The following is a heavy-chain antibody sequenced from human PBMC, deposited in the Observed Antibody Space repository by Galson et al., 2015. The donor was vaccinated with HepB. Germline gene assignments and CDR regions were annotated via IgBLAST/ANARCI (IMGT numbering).Heavy chain of an antibody. J-gene: IGHJ4*02. CDR1: GYSFSNYG. D-gene: IGHD5-24*01. CDR3: ARGGMATRGGPTFDY. Sequence: SVKVSCRASGYSFSNYGINWVRQVPGRGLEWMGWINPYNGNTNYAQKFQGRVTMTADTSTRTAYMELRSLRFDDTALYYCARGGMATRGGPTFDYWGQGTLVTVSS. CDR2: INPYNGNT. V-gene: IGHV1-18*01.